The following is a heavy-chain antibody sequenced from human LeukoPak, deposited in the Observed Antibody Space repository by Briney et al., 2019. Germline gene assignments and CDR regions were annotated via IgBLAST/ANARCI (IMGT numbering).Heavy chain of an antibody. CDR2: INPNSGGT. CDR1: GYTFTGYY. Sequence: ASVKVSCKASGYTFTGYYIHWVRQAPGQGLEWMGWINPNSGGTNYAQKFQGRVTMTRDTSIRTAYMELSRLRSDDTAVYYCARRAVAGTGIDYWGQGTLVTVSP. CDR3: ARRAVAGTGIDY. D-gene: IGHD6-19*01. J-gene: IGHJ4*02. V-gene: IGHV1-2*02.